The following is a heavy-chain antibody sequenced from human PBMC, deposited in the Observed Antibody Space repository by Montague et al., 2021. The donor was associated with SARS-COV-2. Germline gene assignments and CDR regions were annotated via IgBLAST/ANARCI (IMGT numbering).Heavy chain of an antibody. CDR2: ISYDGTNE. D-gene: IGHD5-18*01. V-gene: IGHV3-30-3*01. CDR1: GFTFTNYA. CDR3: ARDQGGYSYNDY. J-gene: IGHJ4*02. Sequence: SLRLSCAASGFTFTNYAMHWVRQAPGKGLEWVALISYDGTNEYYTDSVKGRFTISRDNSKNTLYLQMHSVRPEDTAVYYCARDQGGYSYNDYWGQGTLVTVSS.